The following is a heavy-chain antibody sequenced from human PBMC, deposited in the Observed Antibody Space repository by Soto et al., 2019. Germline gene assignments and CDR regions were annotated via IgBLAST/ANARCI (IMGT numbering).Heavy chain of an antibody. CDR1: GFIFNTYA. CDR2: ISSGSRTI. Sequence: EVQLVESGGALVQPGGSLRLSCAASGFIFNTYAMNWVRQAPGRGLEWVSYISSGSRTILYADSVKGRFTISRDDARDSRYLQMNSLRDEDWAFYYCATAFSSGGWGRGTLVAVSS. CDR3: ATAFSSGG. J-gene: IGHJ4*02. D-gene: IGHD3-10*01. V-gene: IGHV3-48*02.